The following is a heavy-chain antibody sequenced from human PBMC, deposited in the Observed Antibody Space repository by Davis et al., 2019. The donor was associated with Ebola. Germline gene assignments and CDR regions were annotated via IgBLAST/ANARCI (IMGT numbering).Heavy chain of an antibody. J-gene: IGHJ4*02. CDR2: MNPNSGNT. CDR1: GYTFTSYG. D-gene: IGHD6-6*01. V-gene: IGHV1-8*02. Sequence: ASVKVSCKASGYTFTSYGISWVRQATGQGLEWMGWMNPNSGNTGYAQKFQGRITMTRDTSKRTAYMQLSNLRSDDTAMYYCARGSDGSSDLWGQGTLVTVSS. CDR3: ARGSDGSSDL.